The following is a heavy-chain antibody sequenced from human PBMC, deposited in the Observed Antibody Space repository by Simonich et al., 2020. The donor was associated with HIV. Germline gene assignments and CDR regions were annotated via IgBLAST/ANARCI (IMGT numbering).Heavy chain of an antibody. Sequence: QVQLQQWGAGLLKPSETLSLTCAVYGGSFSGYYWSWIRQPPGKGLEWVGEIKHSGSTNYNPSLKSRVTISVDTSKNQFSRKLSSVTAADTAVYYCARGFYQRLYYFDYWGQGTLVTVSS. D-gene: IGHD2-2*01. CDR3: ARGFYQRLYYFDY. CDR2: IKHSGST. CDR1: GGSFSGYY. V-gene: IGHV4-34*01. J-gene: IGHJ4*02.